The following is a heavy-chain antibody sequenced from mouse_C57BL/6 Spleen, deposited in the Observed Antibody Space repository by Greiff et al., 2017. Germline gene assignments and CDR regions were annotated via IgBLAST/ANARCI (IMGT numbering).Heavy chain of an antibody. CDR3: ARQGDYDENYAMDY. CDR1: GFTFSSYG. CDR2: ISSGGSYT. D-gene: IGHD2-4*01. J-gene: IGHJ4*01. Sequence: EVHLVESGGDLVKPGGSLKLSCAASGFTFSSYGMSWVRQTPDKRLEWVATISSGGSYTYYPDSVKGRFTISRDNAKNTLYLQMSSLKSEDTAMYYCARQGDYDENYAMDYWGQGTSVTVSS. V-gene: IGHV5-6*01.